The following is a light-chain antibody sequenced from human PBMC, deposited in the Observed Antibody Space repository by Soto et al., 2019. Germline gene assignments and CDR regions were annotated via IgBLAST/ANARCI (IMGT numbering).Light chain of an antibody. CDR3: QQSNSYPLT. Sequence: DVQMTQSPSSLSAFVGDRVTITCRASQGIAPNLAWFLQKPGEAPKLLVYATSTLQGGVPSRFSGSGSGTLFTLTITSLQPEDFATYFCQQSNSYPLTFGGGT. CDR1: QGIAPN. V-gene: IGKV1-9*01. J-gene: IGKJ4*01. CDR2: ATS.